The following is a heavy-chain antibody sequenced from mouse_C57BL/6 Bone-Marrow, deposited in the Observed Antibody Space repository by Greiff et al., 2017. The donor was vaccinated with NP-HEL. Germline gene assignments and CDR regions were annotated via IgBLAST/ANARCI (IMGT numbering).Heavy chain of an antibody. CDR1: GYSITSGYY. CDR2: ISYDGSN. V-gene: IGHV3-6*01. Sequence: DVQLVESGPGLVKPSQSLSLTCSVTGYSITSGYYWNWIRQFPGNKLEWMGYISYDGSNNYNPSLKNRISITRDTSKNQFFLKLNSVTTEDTATYYCAREDPYYAMDYWGKGTSVTVSS. CDR3: AREDPYYAMDY. J-gene: IGHJ4*01.